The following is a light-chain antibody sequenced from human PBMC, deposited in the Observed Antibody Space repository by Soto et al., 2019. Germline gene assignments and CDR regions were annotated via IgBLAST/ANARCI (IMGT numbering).Light chain of an antibody. CDR1: QSISSY. Sequence: EIVLTQSPDTLSLSPGDRATLFCRASQSISSYLAWYQQKPGQAPRLLIYDAANRASGIPPRFSGSGSGTDFTITVSSLEPEDVAVYYCQQRTTWPLYTFGQGTKPEIK. CDR2: DAA. J-gene: IGKJ2*01. CDR3: QQRTTWPLYT. V-gene: IGKV3-11*01.